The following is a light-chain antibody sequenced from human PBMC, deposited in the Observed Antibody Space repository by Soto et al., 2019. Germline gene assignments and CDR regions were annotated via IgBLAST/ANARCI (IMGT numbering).Light chain of an antibody. CDR3: QQRSVWLPIT. V-gene: IGKV3-11*01. Sequence: EIVLTQSPATLSLAPGERATLPCSVRQSDGESFAWCQLKPGQAPRLLIYDVSYRATGIPVGFSGSGSGTDFTLTISSLEAEEFAVYYCQQRSVWLPITFGQGTRLEIK. J-gene: IGKJ5*01. CDR1: QSDGES. CDR2: DVS.